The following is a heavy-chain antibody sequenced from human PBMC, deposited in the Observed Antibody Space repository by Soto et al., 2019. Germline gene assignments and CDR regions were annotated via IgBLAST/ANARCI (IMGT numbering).Heavy chain of an antibody. D-gene: IGHD3-22*01. CDR3: ARKGPSGYYDY. V-gene: IGHV1-69*02. J-gene: IGHJ4*02. CDR2: IIPLLGVA. CDR1: GGTLSSYT. Sequence: QVQVVQSGAEVKKPGSSVKVSCKASGGTLSSYTMTRVRQAPGQGLEWMGRIIPLLGVANYAQKFQGRVTMTADKSTSTAYMELSSLRSEDTAVYYCARKGPSGYYDYWGQGTLVTVSS.